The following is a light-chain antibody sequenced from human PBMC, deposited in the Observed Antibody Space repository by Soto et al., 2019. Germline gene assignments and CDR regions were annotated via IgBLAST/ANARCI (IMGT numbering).Light chain of an antibody. V-gene: IGLV2-14*01. CDR1: SSDVGGYNY. Sequence: QSVLTQPASVSGSPGQSITISCTGTSSDVGGYNYVSWYQQHPGKAPKLMIYEVSNRPSGVSIRFSGSKSGNTASLTISGLQAEDEADYYYSSYTSSSTWVFGGGTKLTVL. J-gene: IGLJ3*02. CDR2: EVS. CDR3: SSYTSSSTWV.